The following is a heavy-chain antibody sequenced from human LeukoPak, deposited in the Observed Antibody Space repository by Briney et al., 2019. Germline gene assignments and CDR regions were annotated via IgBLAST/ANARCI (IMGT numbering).Heavy chain of an antibody. CDR1: GYTFTDYY. V-gene: IGHV1-69*04. CDR2: IIPILGIA. J-gene: IGHJ4*02. D-gene: IGHD3-3*01. Sequence: ASVKVSCKASGYTFTDYYLHWVRQAPGQGLEWMGRIIPILGIANYAQKFQGRVTITADKSTSTAYMELSSLRSEDTAVYYCARGGRFLEWFAIYDYWGQGTLVTVSS. CDR3: ARGGRFLEWFAIYDY.